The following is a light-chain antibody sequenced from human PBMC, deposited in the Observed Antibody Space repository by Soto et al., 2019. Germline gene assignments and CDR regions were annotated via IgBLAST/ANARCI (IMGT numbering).Light chain of an antibody. J-gene: IGKJ3*01. Sequence: EIVLTQSPGTLSLSPGERATLSCRASESVRSYLAWYQQKPGQAPRLLIYNASKRATGIPARFSGSGSGIDFTLTVSSLEPEDFAIYYCQQRSDWEFTFGPGTRVDIK. CDR2: NAS. CDR1: ESVRSY. V-gene: IGKV3-11*01. CDR3: QQRSDWEFT.